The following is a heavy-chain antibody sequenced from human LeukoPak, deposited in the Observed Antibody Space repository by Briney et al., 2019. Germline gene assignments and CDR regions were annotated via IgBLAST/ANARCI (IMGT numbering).Heavy chain of an antibody. J-gene: IGHJ6*03. CDR3: AKTSSGWYHYMDV. V-gene: IGHV3-48*03. CDR1: GSTFSSYE. CDR2: ISSSGSTT. Sequence: GGSLRLSCAASGSTFSSYEMNWVRQAPGKGLEWVSYISSSGSTTYYADSVKGRFTISRDNSKNTLYLQMNSLRAEDTAVYYCAKTSSGWYHYMDVWGKGTTVTISS. D-gene: IGHD6-19*01.